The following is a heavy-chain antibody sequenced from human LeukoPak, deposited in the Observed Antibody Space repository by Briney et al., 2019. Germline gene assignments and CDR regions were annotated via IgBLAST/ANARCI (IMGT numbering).Heavy chain of an antibody. V-gene: IGHV3-13*01. CDR1: GFTFSNYD. J-gene: IGHJ3*02. D-gene: IGHD6-25*01. CDR3: ARAHVAAGLAFDT. Sequence: GGSLRLSCAASGFTFSNYDMHWLRQATGKGLEWVSGIGIPGDTYYPDSVKGRFTISRENAKNSLYLQMNSLRAGDTAVYFCARAHVAAGLAFDTWGQGTMVTVSS. CDR2: IGIPGDT.